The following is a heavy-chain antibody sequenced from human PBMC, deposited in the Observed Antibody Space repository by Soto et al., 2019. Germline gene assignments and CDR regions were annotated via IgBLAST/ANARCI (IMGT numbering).Heavy chain of an antibody. CDR2: IWYDGSNK. D-gene: IGHD3-10*01. J-gene: IGHJ6*03. Sequence: GGSLRLSCAASGFTFSSYGMHWVRQAPGKGLEWVAVIWYDGSNKYYADSVKGRFTISRDNSKNTLYLQMNSLRAEDTAVYYCARDTYYYGSGKEWTYYYYMDVWGKGTTVTVSS. V-gene: IGHV3-33*01. CDR1: GFTFSSYG. CDR3: ARDTYYYGSGKEWTYYYYMDV.